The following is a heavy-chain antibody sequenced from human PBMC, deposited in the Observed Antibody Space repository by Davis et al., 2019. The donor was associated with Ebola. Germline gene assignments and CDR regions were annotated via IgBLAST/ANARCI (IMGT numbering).Heavy chain of an antibody. D-gene: IGHD6-19*01. CDR3: AREVSGYSSGWYSWYFDL. V-gene: IGHV3-11*01. Sequence: GGSLRLSCEASGFTFSDYYMSWIRQAPGKGLEWLSYISPTGLTISYADSVKGRFTISRDNTKNSVFLEVNSLRDEDTGMYYCAREVSGYSSGWYSWYFDLWGRGTLVTVSS. CDR2: ISPTGLTI. J-gene: IGHJ2*01. CDR1: GFTFSDYY.